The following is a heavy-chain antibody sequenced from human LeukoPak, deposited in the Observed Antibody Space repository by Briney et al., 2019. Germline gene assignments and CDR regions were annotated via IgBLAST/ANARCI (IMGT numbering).Heavy chain of an antibody. CDR1: GYTFIGCY. CDR2: INPNSGGT. Sequence: ASVKVSCKASGYTFIGCYMHWVRQAPGQGLEWMGWINPNSGGTNYAQKFQGRVTMTRDTSISTAYMELSRLRSDDTAVYYCARDSSFCGGDCYHPSYYYYMDVWGKGTTVTVSS. CDR3: ARDSSFCGGDCYHPSYYYYMDV. D-gene: IGHD2-21*02. V-gene: IGHV1-2*02. J-gene: IGHJ6*03.